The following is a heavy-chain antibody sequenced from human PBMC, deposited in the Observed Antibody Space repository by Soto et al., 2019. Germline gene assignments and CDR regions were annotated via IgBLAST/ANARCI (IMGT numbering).Heavy chain of an antibody. D-gene: IGHD1-26*01. CDR1: GYTLTELS. V-gene: IGHV1-24*01. Sequence: ASVKVSCKVSGYTLTELSMHWVRQAPGKGLEWMGGFDPEDGETIYAQKLQGRVTMTTDTSTSTAYMELRSLRSDDTAVYYCARDRGSYALDYWGQGTLVTVSS. J-gene: IGHJ4*02. CDR3: ARDRGSYALDY. CDR2: FDPEDGET.